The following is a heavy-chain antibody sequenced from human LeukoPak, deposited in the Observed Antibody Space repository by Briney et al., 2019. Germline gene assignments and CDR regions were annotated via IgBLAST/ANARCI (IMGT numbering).Heavy chain of an antibody. CDR1: GGSFSGYY. D-gene: IGHD6-19*01. CDR2: INHSGST. J-gene: IGHJ2*01. Sequence: SEPLSLTCAVSGGSFSGYYWSWIRQPPGKGLEWIGEINHSGSTNYNPSLKSRVTISVDTSKNQFSLKLSSVTAADTAVYYCARARIAVAGPRRSKGQFDLWGRGTLVTVSS. V-gene: IGHV4-34*01. CDR3: ARARIAVAGPRRSKGQFDL.